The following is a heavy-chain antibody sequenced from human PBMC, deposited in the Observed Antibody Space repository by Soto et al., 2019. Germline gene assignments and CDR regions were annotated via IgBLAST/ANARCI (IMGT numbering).Heavy chain of an antibody. CDR3: AREKYSSSWYVNWFDP. V-gene: IGHV4-34*01. Sequence: QVQLQQWGAGLLKPSETLSLTCAVYGGSFSGYYWSWIRQPPGKGLEWIGEINHSGSTNYNPSLKSRVTISVDTSKNQFSLKLSSVTAADTAVYYCAREKYSSSWYVNWFDPWGQGTLVTVSS. D-gene: IGHD6-13*01. J-gene: IGHJ5*02. CDR1: GGSFSGYY. CDR2: INHSGST.